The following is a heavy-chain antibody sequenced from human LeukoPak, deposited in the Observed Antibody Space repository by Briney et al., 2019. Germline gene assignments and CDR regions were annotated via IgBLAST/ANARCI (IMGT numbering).Heavy chain of an antibody. V-gene: IGHV1-24*01. CDR2: FDPEDGET. J-gene: IGHJ4*02. CDR3: ATRGYCSSTSCYRDLHSFDY. D-gene: IGHD2-2*01. CDR1: GYTLTELS. Sequence: ASVKVSCKVSGYTLTELSMHWVRPAPGKGLEWMGGFDPEDGETIYAQKFQGRVTMTEDTSTDTAYMELSSLRSEDTAVYYCATRGYCSSTSCYRDLHSFDYWGQGTLVNVSS.